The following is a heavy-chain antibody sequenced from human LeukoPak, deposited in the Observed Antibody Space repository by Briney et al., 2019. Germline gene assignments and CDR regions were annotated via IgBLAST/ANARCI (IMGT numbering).Heavy chain of an antibody. J-gene: IGHJ1*01. CDR3: TTGNP. V-gene: IGHV3-15*05. CDR2: IRSKVENETT. CDR1: GFTFTAAS. Sequence: GGSLRISCATSGFTFTAASMSWVRQAPGKGLEWIGLIRSKVENETTEYAAPVKGRFSISRDDSKATLYLEMKSLKVDDTGVYYCTTGNPWGQGTLVTV.